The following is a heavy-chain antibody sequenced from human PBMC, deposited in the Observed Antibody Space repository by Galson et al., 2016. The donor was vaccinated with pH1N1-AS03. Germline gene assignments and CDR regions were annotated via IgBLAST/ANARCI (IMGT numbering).Heavy chain of an antibody. CDR3: GTDGTFGSTIEH. J-gene: IGHJ4*02. V-gene: IGHV3-21*01. D-gene: IGHD2-15*01. CDR1: GFTFSKTG. CDR2: IDEGGSPP. Sequence: SLRLSCAASGFTFSKTGMNWVRQAPGKGPEWVSSIDEGGSPPYSADSLQGRFTISRDNTKNSLFLHMNRLRAEDTAVYYCGTDGTFGSTIEHWGQGTLVNVSS.